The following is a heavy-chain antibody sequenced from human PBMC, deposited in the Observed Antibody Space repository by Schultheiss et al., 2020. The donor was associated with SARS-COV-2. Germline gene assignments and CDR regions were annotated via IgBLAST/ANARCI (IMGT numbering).Heavy chain of an antibody. CDR2: IYHSGST. CDR1: GYSISSGYY. Sequence: SQTLSLTCAVSGYSISSGYYWGWIRQPPGKGLEWIGSIYHSGSTYYNPSLKSRVTISVDTSKNQFSLKLNSVTAADTAVYYCARSHRRGWFDPWGQGTLVTVSS. J-gene: IGHJ5*02. V-gene: IGHV4-38-2*01. CDR3: ARSHRRGWFDP. D-gene: IGHD3-10*01.